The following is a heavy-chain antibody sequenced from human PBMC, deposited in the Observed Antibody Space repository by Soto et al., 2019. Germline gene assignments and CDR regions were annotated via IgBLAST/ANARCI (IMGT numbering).Heavy chain of an antibody. CDR2: INPSGGST. D-gene: IGHD3-22*01. CDR3: ARARYYDSSGYYSLDY. Sequence: ASVKFSCKASGYTFTSYYMHWVRQAPGQGLEWMGIINPSGGSTSYAQKFQGRVTMTRDASTSTVYMELSSLRSEDTAVYYCARARYYDSSGYYSLDYWGQGTLVTVSS. CDR1: GYTFTSYY. V-gene: IGHV1-46*01. J-gene: IGHJ4*02.